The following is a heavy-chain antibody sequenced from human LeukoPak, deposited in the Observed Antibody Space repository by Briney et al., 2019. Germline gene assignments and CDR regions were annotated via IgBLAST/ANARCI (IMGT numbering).Heavy chain of an antibody. Sequence: PGGSLTLSCVASGFTFSRYAMSWVRQAPGKGLEWVSAIIGSGSSTYYADSVKGRFTISRDNSKNTLFLQMNSLRAEDTAVYYCAKDRAQQLVLDFWGQGTLVTVSS. CDR1: GFTFSRYA. J-gene: IGHJ4*02. V-gene: IGHV3-23*01. CDR2: IIGSGSST. CDR3: AKDRAQQLVLDF. D-gene: IGHD6-13*01.